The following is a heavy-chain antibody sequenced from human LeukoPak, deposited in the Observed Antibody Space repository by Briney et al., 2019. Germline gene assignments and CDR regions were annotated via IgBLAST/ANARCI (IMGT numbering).Heavy chain of an antibody. V-gene: IGHV3-30*03. CDR1: GFTFSSYG. J-gene: IGHJ4*02. CDR3: ARDSTAPREY. D-gene: IGHD1-26*01. Sequence: PGGSLRLSCAASGFTFSSYGMHWVRQAPGKGLEWVAVISYDGSNKYYADSVKGRFTISRDNSKNTLYLQMNSLRAEDTAVYYCARDSTAPREYWGQGTLVTVSS. CDR2: ISYDGSNK.